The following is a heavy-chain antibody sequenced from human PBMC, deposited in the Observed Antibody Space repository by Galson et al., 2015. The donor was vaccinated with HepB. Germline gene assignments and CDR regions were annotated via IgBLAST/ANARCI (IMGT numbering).Heavy chain of an antibody. J-gene: IGHJ4*02. V-gene: IGHV4-31*03. Sequence: TLSLTCTVSGGSISSGGYYWSWIRQHPGKGLEWIGYIYYSGSTYYNPSLKSRVTISVDTSKNQFSLKLSSVTAADTAVYYCARGGERDYDFWSGYYTGVSHFDYWGRGTLVTVSS. CDR3: ARGGERDYDFWSGYYTGVSHFDY. CDR2: IYYSGST. CDR1: GGSISSGGYY. D-gene: IGHD3-3*01.